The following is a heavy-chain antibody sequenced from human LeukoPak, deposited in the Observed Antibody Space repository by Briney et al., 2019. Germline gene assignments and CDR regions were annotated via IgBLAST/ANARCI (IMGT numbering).Heavy chain of an antibody. Sequence: PSETLPLTCAVYGGSFSGYYWSWIRQPPGKGLEWIGEINHSGSTNYNPSLKSRVTISVDTSKNQFSLKLSSVTAADTAVYYCARTYYDYVWGSYRQYYFDYWGQGTLVTVSS. J-gene: IGHJ4*02. CDR2: INHSGST. D-gene: IGHD3-16*02. CDR1: GGSFSGYY. V-gene: IGHV4-34*01. CDR3: ARTYYDYVWGSYRQYYFDY.